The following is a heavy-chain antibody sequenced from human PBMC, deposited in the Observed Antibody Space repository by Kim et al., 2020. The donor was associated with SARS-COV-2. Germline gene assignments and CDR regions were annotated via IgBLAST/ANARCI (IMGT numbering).Heavy chain of an antibody. CDR3: ARDGLMGELSLPATLKY. CDR1: GLTFSSYS. D-gene: IGHD3-16*02. V-gene: IGHV3-21*01. CDR2: ISSSSSYI. Sequence: GGSLRLSCAASGLTFSSYSMNWVRQAPGKGLEWVSSISSSSSYIYYADSVKGRFTISRDNAKNSLYLQMNSLRAEDTAVYYCARDGLMGELSLPATLKYWGQGTLVTVSS. J-gene: IGHJ4*01.